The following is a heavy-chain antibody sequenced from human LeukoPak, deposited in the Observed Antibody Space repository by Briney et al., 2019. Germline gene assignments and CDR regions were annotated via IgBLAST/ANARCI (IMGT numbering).Heavy chain of an antibody. CDR1: GFTFSSYA. J-gene: IGHJ4*02. CDR2: ISYDGSNK. V-gene: IGHV3-30-3*01. D-gene: IGHD6-19*01. CDR3: ARDRIAVAGNSISYYFDY. Sequence: PGGSLRLSCAASGFTFSSYAMHWVRQAPGKGLEWVAVISYDGSNKYYADSVKGRFTISRDNSKNTLYLQMNSLRAEDTAVYYCARDRIAVAGNSISYYFDYWGQGTLVTVSS.